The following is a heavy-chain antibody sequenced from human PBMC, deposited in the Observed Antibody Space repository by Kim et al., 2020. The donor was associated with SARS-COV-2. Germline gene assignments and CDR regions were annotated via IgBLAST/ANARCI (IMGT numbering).Heavy chain of an antibody. J-gene: IGHJ6*02. Sequence: SETLSLTCTVSGGSISSYYWSWIRQPPGKGLEWIGYIYYSGSTNYNPSLKSRVTISVDTSKNQFSLKLISVTAADTAVYYCARGSYYGILTGYYGGGGVDVWGQGTTVTVSS. CDR1: GGSISSYY. D-gene: IGHD3-9*01. CDR3: ARGSYYGILTGYYGGGGVDV. CDR2: IYYSGST. V-gene: IGHV4-59*01.